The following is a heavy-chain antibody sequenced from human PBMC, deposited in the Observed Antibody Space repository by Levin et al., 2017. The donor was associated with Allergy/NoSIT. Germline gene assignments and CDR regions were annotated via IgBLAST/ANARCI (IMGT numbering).Heavy chain of an antibody. Sequence: SETLSLTCAVYGGSFSGYYWSWIRQPPGKGLEWIGEINHSGSTNYNPSLKSRVTISVDTSKNQFSLKLSSVTAADTAVYYCARADFWSGYYNYWGQGTLVTVSS. CDR1: GGSFSGYY. CDR3: ARADFWSGYYNY. J-gene: IGHJ4*02. V-gene: IGHV4-34*01. CDR2: INHSGST. D-gene: IGHD3-3*01.